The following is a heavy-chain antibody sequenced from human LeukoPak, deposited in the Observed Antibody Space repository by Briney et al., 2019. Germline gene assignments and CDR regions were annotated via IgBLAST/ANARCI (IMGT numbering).Heavy chain of an antibody. D-gene: IGHD2-2*01. CDR2: IYTSGST. CDR3: ARNVVVVTPNYYYYYYMDV. CDR1: GGSISSYY. J-gene: IGHJ6*03. Sequence: PSETLSLTCTVSGGSISSYYWSWIRQPAGKGLEWIGRIYTSGSTNYNPSLKRRVTMSVDTYKNQFSLKLSSVTAADAAVYYCARNVVVVTPNYYYYYYMDVWGKGTTVTVSS. V-gene: IGHV4-4*07.